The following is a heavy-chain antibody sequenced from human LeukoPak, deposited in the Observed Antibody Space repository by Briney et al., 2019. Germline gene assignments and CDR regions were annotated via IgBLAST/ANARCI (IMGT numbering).Heavy chain of an antibody. D-gene: IGHD6-13*01. CDR2: ISGSGVST. CDR1: GFTFSSYA. V-gene: IGHV3-23*01. J-gene: IGHJ4*02. Sequence: PGGSLRLSCAASGFTFSSYAMSWVRKAPGKGLEWVSTISGSGVSTYYADSVKGRFTISRDNSKNTLYLQMNSLRAEDTAVYYGAREAISSWSAYYFDYWGQGTLVTVSS. CDR3: AREAISSWSAYYFDY.